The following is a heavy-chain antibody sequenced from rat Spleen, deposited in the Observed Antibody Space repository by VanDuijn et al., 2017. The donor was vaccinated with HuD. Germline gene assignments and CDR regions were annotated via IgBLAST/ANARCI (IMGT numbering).Heavy chain of an antibody. CDR1: GFTFSDYY. V-gene: IGHV5-29*01. D-gene: IGHD4-1*01. CDR3: ARRYGDY. Sequence: EVQLVESDGGLVQPGRSLKLSCAASGFTFSDYYMAWVRQAPTKGLEWVATISYDGSSTYYRDSVKGRFTVSRDNAKSTLYLQMDSLRSEDTATYYCARRYGDYWGQGVMVTVSS. J-gene: IGHJ2*01. CDR2: ISYDGSST.